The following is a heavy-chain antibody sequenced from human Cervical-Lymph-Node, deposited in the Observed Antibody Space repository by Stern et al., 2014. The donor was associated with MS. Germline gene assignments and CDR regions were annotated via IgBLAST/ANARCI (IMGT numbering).Heavy chain of an antibody. CDR1: GYTFTSYA. V-gene: IGHV7-4-1*02. J-gene: IGHJ6*02. CDR3: ARAELRYYYYGMDV. D-gene: IGHD1-26*01. CDR2: VNGNPGNA. Sequence: QVQLVQSGSELKKPGASVKVSCKASGYTFTSYAMNWVRQAPGQGLEWMGWVNGNPGNARYSKGCTGLFVVCSDTSVSTAYLKISSLEAEDTDVYYCARAELRYYYYGMDVWGQGTTVTVSS.